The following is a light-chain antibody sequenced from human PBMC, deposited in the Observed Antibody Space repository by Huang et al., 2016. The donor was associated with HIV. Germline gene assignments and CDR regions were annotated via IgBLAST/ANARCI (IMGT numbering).Light chain of an antibody. V-gene: IGKV3-20*01. CDR2: GSS. Sequence: EIVLTQSPAPLSLAPGERGALSCRASQNVTNDYLAWDQQKSGQAPRLLIYGSSGRATGVPVRFGGSGSGAEFILTIDRLEPEDFASYYCQQYSTLPWTFGPGTKLEVK. CDR1: QNVTNDY. J-gene: IGKJ1*01. CDR3: QQYSTLPWT.